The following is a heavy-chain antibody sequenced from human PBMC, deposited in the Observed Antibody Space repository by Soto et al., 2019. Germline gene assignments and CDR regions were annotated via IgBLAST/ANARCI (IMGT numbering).Heavy chain of an antibody. J-gene: IGHJ6*02. CDR1: GFTFSSYA. V-gene: IGHV3-30-3*01. CDR3: ARDGGWNDFSLYVGMDV. D-gene: IGHD1-1*01. Sequence: PVGSLRLSCAASGFTFSSYAMHWVRQAPGKGLEWVAVISYDGSNKYYADSVKGRFTISRDNSKNTLYLQMNSLRAEDTAVYYCARDGGWNDFSLYVGMDVWGQGTTVTVSS. CDR2: ISYDGSNK.